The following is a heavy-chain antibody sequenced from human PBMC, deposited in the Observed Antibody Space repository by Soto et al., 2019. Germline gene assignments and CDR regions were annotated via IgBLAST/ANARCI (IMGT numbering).Heavy chain of an antibody. CDR1: GYTFTSYY. J-gene: IGHJ4*02. D-gene: IGHD3-9*01. CDR2: INPSGGST. CDR3: ARDSYYDILTGYYPPDY. V-gene: IGHV1-46*03. Sequence: ASVKVSCKASGYTFTSYYMHWVRQAPGQGLEWMGIINPSGGSTSYAQKLQGRVTMTRDTSTSTVYMELSSLRSEDTAVYYCARDSYYDILTGYYPPDYWGQGTLVTVSS.